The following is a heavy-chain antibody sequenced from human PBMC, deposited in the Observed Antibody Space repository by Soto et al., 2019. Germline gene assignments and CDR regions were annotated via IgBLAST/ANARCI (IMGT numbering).Heavy chain of an antibody. Sequence: TLSLTCTVSGGSISSYYWSWIRQPPGKGLEWIGYIYYSGSTNYNPSLKSRVTISVDTSKNQFSLKLSSVTAADTAVYYCARGLYDSSGYYSEYYFDYWGQGTLVTVSS. J-gene: IGHJ4*02. V-gene: IGHV4-59*01. D-gene: IGHD3-22*01. CDR3: ARGLYDSSGYYSEYYFDY. CDR1: GGSISSYY. CDR2: IYYSGST.